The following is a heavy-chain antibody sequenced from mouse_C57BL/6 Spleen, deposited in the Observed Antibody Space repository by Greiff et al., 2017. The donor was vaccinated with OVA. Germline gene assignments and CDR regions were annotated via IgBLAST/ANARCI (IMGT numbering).Heavy chain of an antibody. CDR2: IYPRSGNT. V-gene: IGHV1-81*01. Sequence: QVQLQQSGAELARPGASVKLSCKASGYTFTSYGISWVKQRTGQGLEWIGEIYPRSGNTYYNEKFKGKATLTADKSSSTAYMELCSLTSEDSAVYFCARGGFITTVVAEDYYAMDYWGQGTSVTVSS. J-gene: IGHJ4*01. D-gene: IGHD1-1*01. CDR1: GYTFTSYG. CDR3: ARGGFITTVVAEDYYAMDY.